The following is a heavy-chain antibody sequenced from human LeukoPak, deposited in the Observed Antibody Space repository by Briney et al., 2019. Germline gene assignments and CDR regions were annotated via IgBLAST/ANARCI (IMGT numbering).Heavy chain of an antibody. J-gene: IGHJ4*02. CDR1: GYTFTSYG. D-gene: IGHD3-3*01. CDR3: ARDQSRYDFWSGYYP. Sequence: GASVKVSCKASGYTFTSYGISWVRQAPGQGLEWMGWISAYNGNTNYAQKLQGRVTMTTDTSTSTAYMELRSLRSDDTAVYYCARDQSRYDFWSGYYPWGQGTLVTVSS. CDR2: ISAYNGNT. V-gene: IGHV1-18*01.